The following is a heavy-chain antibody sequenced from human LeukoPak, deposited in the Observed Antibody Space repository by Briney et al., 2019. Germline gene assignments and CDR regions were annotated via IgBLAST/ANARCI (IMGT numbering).Heavy chain of an antibody. CDR1: GFTFDDYG. CDR3: TTRNKIGWELLPLDAFDI. D-gene: IGHD1-26*01. CDR2: IKSKTDGGTT. Sequence: PGGSLRLSCAASGFTFDDYGMSWVRQAPGKGLEWVGRIKSKTDGGTTDYAAPVKGRFTISRDDSKNTLYLQMNSLKTEDTAVYYCTTRNKIGWELLPLDAFDIWGQGTMVTVSS. V-gene: IGHV3-15*01. J-gene: IGHJ3*02.